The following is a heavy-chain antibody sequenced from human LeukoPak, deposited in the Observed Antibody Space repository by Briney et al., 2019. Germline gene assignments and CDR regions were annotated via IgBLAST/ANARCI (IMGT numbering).Heavy chain of an antibody. J-gene: IGHJ4*02. CDR3: AREDCSSTSCSYYFDY. Sequence: SETLSLTCTVSGGSISSYYWSWIRQPAGKGLEWIGRIYTSGSTNYNPSLKSRVTMSVDTSKNQFSLKLSSVTAAHTAVYYCAREDCSSTSCSYYFDYWGQGTLVTVSS. D-gene: IGHD2-2*01. CDR1: GGSISSYY. CDR2: IYTSGST. V-gene: IGHV4-4*07.